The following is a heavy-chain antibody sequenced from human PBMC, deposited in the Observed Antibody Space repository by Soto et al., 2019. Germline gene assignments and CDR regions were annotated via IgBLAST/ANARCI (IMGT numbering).Heavy chain of an antibody. CDR2: ISGSGGST. V-gene: IGHV3-23*01. CDR3: AKFGLVVPAAMGDYSLYYFDY. CDR1: GFTFSSYA. J-gene: IGHJ4*02. Sequence: GGSLRLSCAASGFTFSSYAMSWVRQSPGKGLEWVSAISGSGGSTYYADSVKGRFTISRDNSKNTLYLQMNSLRAEDTAVYYCAKFGLVVPAAMGDYSLYYFDYWGQGTLVTVSS. D-gene: IGHD2-2*01.